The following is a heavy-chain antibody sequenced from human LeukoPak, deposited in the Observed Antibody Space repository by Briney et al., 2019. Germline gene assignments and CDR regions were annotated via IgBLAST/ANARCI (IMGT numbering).Heavy chain of an antibody. CDR1: GGSISSYY. D-gene: IGHD6-19*01. V-gene: IGHV4-4*07. Sequence: PSETLSLTCTVSGGSISSYYWSWIRQPAGKGLEWIGRIYTSGSTNYNPSLKRRVTISVDTSKNQFSLKLSSVTAADTAVYYCARDGQWLDAFDYWGQGTLVTVSS. CDR2: IYTSGST. J-gene: IGHJ4*02. CDR3: ARDGQWLDAFDY.